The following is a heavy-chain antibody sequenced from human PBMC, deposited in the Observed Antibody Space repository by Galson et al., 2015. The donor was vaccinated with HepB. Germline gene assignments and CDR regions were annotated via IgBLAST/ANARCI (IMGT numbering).Heavy chain of an antibody. D-gene: IGHD2-8*01. V-gene: IGHV4-39*01. CDR1: GVSIGSSNDY. CDR2: TSYSRAT. CDR3: ARLDHRFCGSGVCYSFDF. Sequence: ETLSLTCSVSGVSIGSSNDYWSWIRQTPGKGLEWIGTTSYSRATSSNPSLKSRLTLSVDTSKNQISLSLTSVTAADTATYYCARLDHRFCGSGVCYSFDFWGQGTVVTGSS. J-gene: IGHJ4*02.